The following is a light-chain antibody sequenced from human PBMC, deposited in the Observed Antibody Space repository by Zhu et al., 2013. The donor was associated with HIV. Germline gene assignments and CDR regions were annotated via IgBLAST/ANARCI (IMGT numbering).Light chain of an antibody. CDR1: QSVSTW. Sequence: DTQMTQSPSTLSASVGDRVSMTCRASQSVSTWVAWYQHKPGKAPKLLIYKASSLQSGVPSRFSGSGSGTEFTLTISSLQPDDFATYYCQQYNSYSSYSFGQGTKLEIK. J-gene: IGKJ2*03. CDR3: QQYNSYSSYS. CDR2: KAS. V-gene: IGKV1-5*03.